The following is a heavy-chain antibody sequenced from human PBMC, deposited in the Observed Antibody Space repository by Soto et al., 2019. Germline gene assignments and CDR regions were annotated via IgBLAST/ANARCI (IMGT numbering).Heavy chain of an antibody. D-gene: IGHD2-2*01. J-gene: IGHJ3*02. V-gene: IGHV1-46*03. CDR2: INPSGGST. Sequence: GASVKVSCKASGYIFTSYYMHWVRQAPGQGLEWMGIINPSGGSTSYAQKFQGRVTMTRDTSTSTVYMELSSLRSEDTAVYYCARDPCSSTSCYGRFAFDIWGQGTMVTVSS. CDR1: GYIFTSYY. CDR3: ARDPCSSTSCYGRFAFDI.